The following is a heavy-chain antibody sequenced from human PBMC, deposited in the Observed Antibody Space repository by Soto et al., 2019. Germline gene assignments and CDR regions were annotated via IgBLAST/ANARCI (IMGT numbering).Heavy chain of an antibody. V-gene: IGHV1-3*01. J-gene: IGHJ4*02. D-gene: IGHD3-10*01. CDR2: INAGNGNT. CDR3: ARMRYSYGPPFGELLPSPYYFDY. Sequence: ASVKVSCKASGYTFTSYAMHWVRQAPGQRLEWMGWINAGNGNTKYSQKFQGRVTITRDTSASTAYMELSSLRSEDTAVYYCARMRYSYGPPFGELLPSPYYFDYWGQGTLVTVSS. CDR1: GYTFTSYA.